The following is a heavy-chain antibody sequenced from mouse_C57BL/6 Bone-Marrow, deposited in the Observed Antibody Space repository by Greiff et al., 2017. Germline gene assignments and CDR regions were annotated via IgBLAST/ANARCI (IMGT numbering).Heavy chain of an antibody. CDR3: ARSHHAYDYGVDY. V-gene: IGHV1-81*01. D-gene: IGHD2-4*01. CDR2: IYPRGGNT. CDR1: GYAFTSYG. J-gene: IGHJ2*01. Sequence: VQLQQSGAELARPGASVKLSCKASGYAFTSYGISWVKPRPGQGLEWIGEIYPRGGNTYYNEKFKGKATLTADKSSSTAYMALRSLPSEDSAVYFGARSHHAYDYGVDYWGQGTTLTVSS.